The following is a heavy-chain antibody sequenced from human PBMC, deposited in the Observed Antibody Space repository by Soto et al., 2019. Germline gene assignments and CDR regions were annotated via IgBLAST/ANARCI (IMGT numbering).Heavy chain of an antibody. CDR2: INPNSGGT. V-gene: IGHV1-2*02. J-gene: IGHJ6*02. Sequence: ASVKVSCKASGYTFTGYYMHWVRQAPGQGLEWMGWINPNSGGTNYAQKFQGRVTMTRDTSISTAYMELSRLRSDDTAVYYCARDYRLVRLWPSHYGMDVWGQGTLVTVSS. D-gene: IGHD5-18*01. CDR3: ARDYRLVRLWPSHYGMDV. CDR1: GYTFTGYY.